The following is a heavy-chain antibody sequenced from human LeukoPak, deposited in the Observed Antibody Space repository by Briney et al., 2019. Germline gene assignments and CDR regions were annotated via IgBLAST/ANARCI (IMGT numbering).Heavy chain of an antibody. D-gene: IGHD3-22*01. V-gene: IGHV3-23*01. CDR3: AKRGYDSSGYPYYFDY. Sequence: PGGSLRLSCAAPGFTFSSYAMSWVRQAPEKGLEWVSVISGSGGNTYYADSVKGRFTISRDNSKNTLYLQMNSLRAEDSAVYYCAKRGYDSSGYPYYFDYWGQGTLVTVSS. J-gene: IGHJ4*02. CDR1: GFTFSSYA. CDR2: ISGSGGNT.